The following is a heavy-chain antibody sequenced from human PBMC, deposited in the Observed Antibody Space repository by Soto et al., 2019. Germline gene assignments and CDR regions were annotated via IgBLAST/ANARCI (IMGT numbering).Heavy chain of an antibody. CDR2: IYYSGST. V-gene: IGHV4-59*01. D-gene: IGHD2-15*01. Sequence: KTSETLSLTCRISGGSISSYYWNWIRQAPGKGLEWIGHIYYSGSTKYNPSLKSRVTMSVDTSRNQFSLELSSVTAADTAVYYCVRAQTGYLDLYNWFDPWGQGTLVTVSS. CDR3: VRAQTGYLDLYNWFDP. J-gene: IGHJ5*02. CDR1: GGSISSYY.